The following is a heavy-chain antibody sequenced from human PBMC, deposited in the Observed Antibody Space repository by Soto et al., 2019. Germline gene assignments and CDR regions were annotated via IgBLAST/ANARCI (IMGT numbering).Heavy chain of an antibody. J-gene: IGHJ4*02. V-gene: IGHV1-46*01. CDR1: GYTFTSYY. D-gene: IGHD6-6*01. Sequence: EASVKVSCKASGYTFTSYYMHWVRQAPGQGLERKGIIIPSGGSTSYAQKFQGRVTMTRDTSTSTVYMVLSSLRSEVTAVYYCARGIYSSSSPFDYWGQGTLVTVSS. CDR3: ARGIYSSSSPFDY. CDR2: IIPSGGST.